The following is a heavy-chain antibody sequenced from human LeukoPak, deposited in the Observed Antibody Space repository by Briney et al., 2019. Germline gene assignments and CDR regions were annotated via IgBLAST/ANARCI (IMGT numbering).Heavy chain of an antibody. J-gene: IGHJ6*02. Sequence: PGGSLRLSCAASGFTFTSYWIHWVRQAPGKGLVWVSRIKGDESSTNYADSVKGRFTISRDNAKNTVYLHMNSLRVEDAAVYYCARGIKSYYGVDVWGQGTTVTVSS. CDR2: IKGDESST. V-gene: IGHV3-74*01. D-gene: IGHD2-15*01. CDR3: ARGIKSYYGVDV. CDR1: GFTFTSYW.